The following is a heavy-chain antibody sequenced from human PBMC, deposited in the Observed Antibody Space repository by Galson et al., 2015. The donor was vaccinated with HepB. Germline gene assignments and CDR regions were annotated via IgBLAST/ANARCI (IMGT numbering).Heavy chain of an antibody. D-gene: IGHD3-22*01. CDR1: GFTFSRHS. V-gene: IGHV3-48*01. Sequence: SLRLSCAASGFTFSRHSMNWVRQAPGKGLEWVSYISSSSSTIYYADSVKGRFTISRDNSKNTLYLQMNSLRAEDTAVYYCAKDGSLGGYYKRRLYAEYFQHWGQGTLVTVSS. J-gene: IGHJ1*01. CDR2: ISSSSSTI. CDR3: AKDGSLGGYYKRRLYAEYFQH.